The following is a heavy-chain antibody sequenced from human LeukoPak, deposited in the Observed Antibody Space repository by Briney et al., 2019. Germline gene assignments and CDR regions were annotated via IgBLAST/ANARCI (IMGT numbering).Heavy chain of an antibody. V-gene: IGHV4-39*07. D-gene: IGHD1-1*01. CDR2: IYYSGST. J-gene: IGHJ3*02. CDR3: ARDGAPVEQLGGDAFDI. CDR1: GGSISSSSYY. Sequence: SETLSLTCTVSGGSISSSSYYWGWIRQPPGKGLEWIGSIYYSGSTYYNPSLKSRVTISVDTSKNQFSLKLSSVTAADTAVYYCARDGAPVEQLGGDAFDIWGQGTMVTVSS.